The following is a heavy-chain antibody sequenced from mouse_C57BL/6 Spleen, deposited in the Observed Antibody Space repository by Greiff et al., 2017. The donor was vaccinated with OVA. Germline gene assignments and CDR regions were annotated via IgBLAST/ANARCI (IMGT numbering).Heavy chain of an antibody. J-gene: IGHJ3*01. CDR2: IYPGDGDT. D-gene: IGHD2-4*01. Sequence: QVQLQQSGPELVKPGASVKISCKASGYAFSSSWMNWVKQRSGKGLEWIGRIYPGDGDTNYNGKFKGKATLTADKSSSTAYMQLSSLTSEDSAVYFCARGDYDGFAYWGQGTLVTVSA. V-gene: IGHV1-82*01. CDR1: GYAFSSSW. CDR3: ARGDYDGFAY.